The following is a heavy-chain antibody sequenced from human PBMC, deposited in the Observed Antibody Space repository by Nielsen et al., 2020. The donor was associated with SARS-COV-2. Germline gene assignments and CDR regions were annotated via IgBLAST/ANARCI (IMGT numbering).Heavy chain of an antibody. CDR3: AKDNGYYYDSSGLDY. D-gene: IGHD3-22*01. CDR1: GFTFSSYA. Sequence: GSLKISCAASGFTFSSYAMSWVRQAPGKGLEWVSAISGSGGSTYYADSVKGRFTISRDNSKNTLYLQMNSLRAEDTAVYYCAKDNGYYYDSSGLDYWGQGTLVTVSS. V-gene: IGHV3-23*01. CDR2: ISGSGGST. J-gene: IGHJ4*02.